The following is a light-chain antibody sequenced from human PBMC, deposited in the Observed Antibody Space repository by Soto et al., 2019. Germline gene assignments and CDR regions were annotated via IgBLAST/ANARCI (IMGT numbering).Light chain of an antibody. V-gene: IGLV2-14*01. Sequence: QSALTQPASVSGSPGQSITLSCIGTGSDVGSYNYVSWYQQRPGKAPKLMIYEVNTRPSWVSDRFSGSKSANTASLTISGLQSEDEATYYCSSYTTDTIWVFGGGTKLTVL. CDR2: EVN. CDR1: GSDVGSYNY. J-gene: IGLJ3*02. CDR3: SSYTTDTIWV.